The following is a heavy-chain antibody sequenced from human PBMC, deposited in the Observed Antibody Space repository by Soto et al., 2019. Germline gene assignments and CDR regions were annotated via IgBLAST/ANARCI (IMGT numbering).Heavy chain of an antibody. J-gene: IGHJ3*02. Sequence: WASVKVSCKASGYTFTSYGISWVRPAPGQGLEWMGWISAYNGNTNYAQKLQGRVTMTTDTSTSTAYMELRTLRSDDTAVYYCARDYYDSSGYYPGPHAFDIWGQGTMVTVSS. V-gene: IGHV1-18*01. CDR1: GYTFTSYG. CDR3: ARDYYDSSGYYPGPHAFDI. CDR2: ISAYNGNT. D-gene: IGHD3-22*01.